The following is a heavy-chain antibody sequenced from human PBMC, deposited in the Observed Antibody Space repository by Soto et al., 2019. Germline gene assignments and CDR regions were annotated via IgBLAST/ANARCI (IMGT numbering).Heavy chain of an antibody. Sequence: EVQLLESGGGLVQPGGSLRLSCAASGFTFSSYAINWVRQAPGKGLEWVSVISGSGGSTYYGDSVKGRFTITRDNSRNTLYRQMNSLRDEDTAVYYCAKGHSGYHLDAFDIWGQGTLVTVSS. D-gene: IGHD5-12*01. J-gene: IGHJ3*02. CDR2: ISGSGGST. CDR3: AKGHSGYHLDAFDI. V-gene: IGHV3-23*01. CDR1: GFTFSSYA.